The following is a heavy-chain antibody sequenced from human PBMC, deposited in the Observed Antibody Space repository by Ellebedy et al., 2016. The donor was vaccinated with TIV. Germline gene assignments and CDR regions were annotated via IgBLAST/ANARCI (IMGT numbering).Heavy chain of an antibody. CDR3: ARDYWGSYEY. D-gene: IGHD3-16*01. Sequence: PGGSLRLSCAVSGFSFSDYAMDWVRQAPGKGLAWGGRTGHKGNIYATEHAASVKGRFTISRDDSKNSLYLQMNSLNTEDTAVYYCARDYWGSYEYWGQGTLVTVSS. CDR1: GFSFSDYA. CDR2: TGHKGNIYAT. V-gene: IGHV3-72*01. J-gene: IGHJ4*02.